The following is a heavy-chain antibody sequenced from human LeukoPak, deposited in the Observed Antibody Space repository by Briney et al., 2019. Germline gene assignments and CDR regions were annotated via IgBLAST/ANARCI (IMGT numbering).Heavy chain of an antibody. CDR1: GFTFHHYS. CDR3: AKDSNTGGYSFDS. CDR2: ISWDGGIA. V-gene: IGHV3-43*01. Sequence: GGSLRLSCAASGFTFHHYSMHWVRQPPGKGLEWVSLISWDGGIAYYADSVRGRFTISRDNSKHSLSLEMNSLRTEDTALYYCAKDSNTGGYSFDSWGQGTLVTVSS. J-gene: IGHJ4*02. D-gene: IGHD5-12*01.